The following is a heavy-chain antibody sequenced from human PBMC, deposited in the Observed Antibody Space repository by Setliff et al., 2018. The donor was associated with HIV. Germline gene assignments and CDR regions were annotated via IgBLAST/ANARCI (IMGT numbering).Heavy chain of an antibody. CDR1: SGSISSGSYY. Sequence: SETLSLTCTVSSGSISSGSYYWSWIRQPAGKGLEWIGRVYSSGSTNYNPSLKSRVTISIDTSKNQFSLKLSSVTAEDTAVYYCAREFTSVAGTRPPFDPWGQGTLVTVSS. CDR3: AREFTSVAGTRPPFDP. CDR2: VYSSGST. V-gene: IGHV4-61*02. J-gene: IGHJ5*02. D-gene: IGHD6-19*01.